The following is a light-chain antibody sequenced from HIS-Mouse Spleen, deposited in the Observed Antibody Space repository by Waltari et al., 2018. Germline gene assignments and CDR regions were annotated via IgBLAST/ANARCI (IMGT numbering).Light chain of an antibody. CDR1: SSDVGSYNL. V-gene: IGLV2-23*01. CDR2: EGS. J-gene: IGLJ2*01. Sequence: QSALTPPASVSGSPGQSITISCTGTSSDVGSYNLVSWYQQHPGKAPKRMSYEGSKRPSGVSNRFSGSKSGNTASLTISGLQAEDEADYYCCSYAGSSTVVFGGGTKLTVL. CDR3: CSYAGSSTVV.